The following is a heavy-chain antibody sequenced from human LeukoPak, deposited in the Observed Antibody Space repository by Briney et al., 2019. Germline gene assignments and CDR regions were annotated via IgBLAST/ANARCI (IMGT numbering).Heavy chain of an antibody. V-gene: IGHV4-30-4*01. CDR2: IYYSGST. D-gene: IGHD2-2*01. J-gene: IGHJ4*02. Sequence: PSQTLSLTCTVSGGSISSRDYYWSWIRQPPGKGLEWIGYIYYSGSTYYNPSLKSRVAISVDTSKNQFSLKLSSVTAADTAVYYCARYCSSTSAKNFDYWGQGTLVTVSS. CDR3: ARYCSSTSAKNFDY. CDR1: GGSISSRDYY.